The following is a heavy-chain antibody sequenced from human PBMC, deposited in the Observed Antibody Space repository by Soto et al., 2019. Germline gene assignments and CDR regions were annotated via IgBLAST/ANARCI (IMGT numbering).Heavy chain of an antibody. CDR2: IYYSGST. D-gene: IGHD5-12*01. Sequence: PSETLSLTCTVSGGSISSYYWSWIRQPPGKGLEWIGYIYYSGSTNYNPSLKSRVTISVDTSKNQFSLKLSSVTAADTAAYYCARVSHPGYSGYDYYFDYWGQGTLVTVSS. V-gene: IGHV4-59*01. CDR3: ARVSHPGYSGYDYYFDY. J-gene: IGHJ4*02. CDR1: GGSISSYY.